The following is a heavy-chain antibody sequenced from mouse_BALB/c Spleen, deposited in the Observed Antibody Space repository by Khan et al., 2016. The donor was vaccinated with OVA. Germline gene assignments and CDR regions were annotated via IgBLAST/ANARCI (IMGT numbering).Heavy chain of an antibody. J-gene: IGHJ3*01. CDR3: TSSGWAAFAY. CDR2: INPSNGGT. Sequence: QVQLQQPGAELVKPGASVKLSCKASGYTFTSYYIYWVKQRPGQGLEWIGGINPSNGGTYFNEKLESKATLTVDKSSSTAFMQVSGLTSEDSAVYCGTSSGWAAFAYWGQGTLVTVSA. V-gene: IGHV1S81*02. D-gene: IGHD3-1*01. CDR1: GYTFTSYY.